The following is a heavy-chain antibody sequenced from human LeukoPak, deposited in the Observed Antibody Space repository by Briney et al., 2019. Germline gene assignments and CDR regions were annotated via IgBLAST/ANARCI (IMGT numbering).Heavy chain of an antibody. V-gene: IGHV1-2*04. CDR1: GGTFSSYA. CDR3: ARVLRRGWFDP. J-gene: IGHJ5*02. D-gene: IGHD3-9*01. CDR2: INPNSGGT. Sequence: ASVKVSCKASGGTFSSYAISWVRQAPGQGLEWMGWINPNSGGTNYAQKFQGWVTMTRDTSISTAYMELSRLRSDDTAVYYCARVLRRGWFDPWGQGTLVTVSS.